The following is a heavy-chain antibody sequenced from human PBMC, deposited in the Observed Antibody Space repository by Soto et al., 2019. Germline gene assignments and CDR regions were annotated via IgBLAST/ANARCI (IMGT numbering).Heavy chain of an antibody. D-gene: IGHD5-12*01. J-gene: IGHJ4*02. CDR1: GGTFSSYA. CDR2: IIPIFGTA. V-gene: IGHV1-69*06. CDR3: ARVPPRWLQFEI. Sequence: SVKVSCKASGGTFSSYAISWVRQAPGQGLEWMGGIIPIFGTANYTQKFQGRVTITADKSTSTAYMELSSLRSEDTAVYYRARVPPRWLQFEIWGQGTLVTVSS.